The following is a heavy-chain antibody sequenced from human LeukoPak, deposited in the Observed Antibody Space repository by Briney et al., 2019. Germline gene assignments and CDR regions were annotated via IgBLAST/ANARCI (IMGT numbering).Heavy chain of an antibody. CDR2: INPNSGGT. Sequence: GASVKVSCKASGYTFTGYYMHWVRQAPGQGLEWMGWINPNSGGTNYAQKFQGWVTMTRDTSISTAYMELSRLRSDDTAVYYCARGYSSSSGFDYWGQRTLVTVSS. V-gene: IGHV1-2*04. J-gene: IGHJ4*02. D-gene: IGHD6-6*01. CDR3: ARGYSSSSGFDY. CDR1: GYTFTGYY.